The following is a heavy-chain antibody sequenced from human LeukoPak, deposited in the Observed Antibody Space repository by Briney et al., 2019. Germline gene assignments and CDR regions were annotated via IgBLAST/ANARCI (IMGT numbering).Heavy chain of an antibody. CDR3: ARGVRVDTAMVGY. CDR2: MNPNSGNT. V-gene: IGHV1-8*01. J-gene: IGHJ4*02. D-gene: IGHD5-18*01. Sequence: ASVKVSCKASGYTFTSYDINWVRQATGQGLEWMGWMNPNSGNTGHAQKFQGRVTMTRNTSISTAYMELSSLRSEDTAVYYCARGVRVDTAMVGYWGQGTLVTVSS. CDR1: GYTFTSYD.